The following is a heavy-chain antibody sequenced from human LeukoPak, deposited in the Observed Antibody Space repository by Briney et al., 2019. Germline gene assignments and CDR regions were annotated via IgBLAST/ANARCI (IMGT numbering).Heavy chain of an antibody. J-gene: IGHJ3*02. CDR3: ARALPPYGGNSDAFDI. D-gene: IGHD4-23*01. CDR1: GGSISSYY. CDR2: IYYSGST. Sequence: PTETLSLTCTVSGGSISSYYWSWIRQPPGKGLEWIGYIYYSGSTNYNPSLKSRVTISVDTSKNQFSLKLGSVTAADTAVYYCARALPPYGGNSDAFDIWGQGTMVTVSS. V-gene: IGHV4-59*01.